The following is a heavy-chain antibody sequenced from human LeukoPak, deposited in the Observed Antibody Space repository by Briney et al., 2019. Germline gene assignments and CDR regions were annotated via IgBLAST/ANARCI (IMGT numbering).Heavy chain of an antibody. V-gene: IGHV1-2*02. D-gene: IGHD6-13*01. CDR2: INPNSGGT. CDR3: ARGGRGPRYSSSWYLGY. CDR1: GYTFTGYY. Sequence: ASVKVSCKASGYTFTGYYMHWVRQAPGQGLEWVGWINPNSGGTNYAQKFQGRVTMTRDTSISTAYMELSRLRSDDTAVYYCARGGRGPRYSSSWYLGYWGQGTLVTVSS. J-gene: IGHJ4*02.